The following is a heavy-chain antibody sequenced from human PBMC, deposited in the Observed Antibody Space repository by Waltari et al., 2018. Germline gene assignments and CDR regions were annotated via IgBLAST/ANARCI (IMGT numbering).Heavy chain of an antibody. Sequence: QVQLQESGPGLVKPSETLSLTCTVSGGSISSYYWSWIRQPPGKGLEWIGYIYYSGSTNYNPSLKSRVTISVDTSKNQFSLKLSSVTAADTAVYYCARAYYDFWSGYYTTSNWFDPWGQGTLVTVSS. CDR2: IYYSGST. J-gene: IGHJ5*02. CDR1: GGSISSYY. V-gene: IGHV4-59*01. D-gene: IGHD3-3*01. CDR3: ARAYYDFWSGYYTTSNWFDP.